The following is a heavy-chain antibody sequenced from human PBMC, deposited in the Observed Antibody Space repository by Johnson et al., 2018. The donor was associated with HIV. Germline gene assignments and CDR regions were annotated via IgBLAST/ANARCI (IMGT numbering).Heavy chain of an antibody. D-gene: IGHD6-19*01. CDR1: GFTFSSYW. V-gene: IGHV3-7*02. CDR3: ARGLWLTPDVFDI. J-gene: IGHJ3*02. Sequence: VQLVESGGRLVQPGGSLGLSCAASGFTFSSYWMSWVRQAPGKGLEWVANIKQDGSEKYYVDSVKGRFTISGDNAKNSLYLQMNSLRAEDTAIYYCARGLWLTPDVFDIWGQGTMVTVSS. CDR2: IKQDGSEK.